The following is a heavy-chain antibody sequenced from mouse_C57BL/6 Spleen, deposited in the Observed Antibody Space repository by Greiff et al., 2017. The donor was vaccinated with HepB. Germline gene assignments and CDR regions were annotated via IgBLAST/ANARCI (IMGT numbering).Heavy chain of an antibody. CDR2: IDPEDGET. V-gene: IGHV14-2*01. Sequence: EVHLVESGAELVKPGASVKLSCTASGFNIKDYYMHWVKQRTEQGLEWIGRIDPEDGETKYAPNFQGKATITTDTSSNTAYLQLSSLTSEDTAVYYCARESYYGYDGAYWGQGTLVTVSA. J-gene: IGHJ3*01. CDR3: ARESYYGYDGAY. D-gene: IGHD2-2*01. CDR1: GFNIKDYY.